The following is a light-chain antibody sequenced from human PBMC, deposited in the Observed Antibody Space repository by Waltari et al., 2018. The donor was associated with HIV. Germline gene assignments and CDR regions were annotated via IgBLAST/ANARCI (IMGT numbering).Light chain of an antibody. Sequence: SYVLTQPPSVSVAPGKTARITCGGNNLGSKSVHWSQQKPGQAPVLVIYYDSDRPSGIPERFSGYNSGNTATLTISRVEAGDEADYYCQVWDSSSDLSWVFGGGTKLTVL. CDR2: YDS. J-gene: IGLJ3*02. CDR1: NLGSKS. V-gene: IGLV3-21*04. CDR3: QVWDSSSDLSWV.